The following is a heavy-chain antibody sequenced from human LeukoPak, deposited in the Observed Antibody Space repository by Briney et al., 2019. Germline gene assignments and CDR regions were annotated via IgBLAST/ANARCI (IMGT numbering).Heavy chain of an antibody. V-gene: IGHV3-23*01. J-gene: IGHJ6*02. CDR2: ISGSGGST. Sequence: GGSLRLSRAASGFTFSSYAMSWVRQAPGKGLEWVSAISGSGGSTYYADSVKGRFTISRDNSKNTLYLQMNSLRAEDTAVYYCAKAGYSGYFYGMDVWGQGTTVTVSS. CDR3: AKAGYSGYFYGMDV. D-gene: IGHD5-12*01. CDR1: GFTFSSYA.